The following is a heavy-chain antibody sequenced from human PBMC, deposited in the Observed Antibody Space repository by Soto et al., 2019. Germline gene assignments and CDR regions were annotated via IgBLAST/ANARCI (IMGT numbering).Heavy chain of an antibody. Sequence: QITLKESGPTLVKPTQTLTLTCTFSGFSLSTSGVGVGWIRQPPGTALEWLALIYCDDDKRYLKSSLTITKDTSKNQVVLTMTNMDPVDTATYYCAHIWAAACSFDYWGQGTLVTVSS. CDR1: GFSLSTSGVG. J-gene: IGHJ4*02. CDR2: IYCDDDK. CDR3: AHIWAAACSFDY. V-gene: IGHV2-5*02. D-gene: IGHD6-13*01.